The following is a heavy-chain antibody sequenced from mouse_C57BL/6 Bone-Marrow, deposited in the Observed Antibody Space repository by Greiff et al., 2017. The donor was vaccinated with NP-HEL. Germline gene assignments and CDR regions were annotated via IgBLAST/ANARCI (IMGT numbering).Heavy chain of an antibody. CDR3: ARGGYYGSSLYYFDY. V-gene: IGHV1-81*01. CDR2: IYPRSGIT. D-gene: IGHD1-1*01. Sequence: QVQLKESGAELARPGASVKLSCKASGYSFTSYGISWVKQRTGQGLEWIGEIYPRSGITYYNEKFKGKATLTADKSSSTAYMELRSLTSEDSAVDFCARGGYYGSSLYYFDYWGQGTTLTGSS. CDR1: GYSFTSYG. J-gene: IGHJ2*01.